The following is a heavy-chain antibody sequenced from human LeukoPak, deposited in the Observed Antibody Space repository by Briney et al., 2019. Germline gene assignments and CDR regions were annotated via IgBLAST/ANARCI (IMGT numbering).Heavy chain of an antibody. CDR3: ALEPIALSI. D-gene: IGHD3-3*01. Sequence: ASVKVSCKASGDTFTGYYTHWVRQAPGQGLEWMGWINPNTGGTEYAQKFQGRVTMTRDTSISTAYMELSRLRSDDTAVYYCALEPIALSIWGQGIMVTVSS. J-gene: IGHJ3*01. CDR1: GDTFTGYY. V-gene: IGHV1-2*02. CDR2: INPNTGGT.